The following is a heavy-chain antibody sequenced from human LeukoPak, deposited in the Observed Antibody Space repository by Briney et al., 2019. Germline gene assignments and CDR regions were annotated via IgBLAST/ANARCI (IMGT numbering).Heavy chain of an antibody. Sequence: SETLSLTCTVSGGSISSYYWSWIRQPAGNGLEWIGRIYTSGSTNYNPSLKSRVTMSVDTSKNQFSLKLSSVTAADTAVYYCAGRARYCSGGSCYFREFHYWGQGTLVTVSS. CDR2: IYTSGST. V-gene: IGHV4-4*07. CDR3: AGRARYCSGGSCYFREFHY. CDR1: GGSISSYY. J-gene: IGHJ4*02. D-gene: IGHD2-15*01.